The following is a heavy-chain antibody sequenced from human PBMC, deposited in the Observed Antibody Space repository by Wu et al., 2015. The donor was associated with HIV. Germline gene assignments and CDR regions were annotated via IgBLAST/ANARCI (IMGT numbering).Heavy chain of an antibody. J-gene: IGHJ4*03. CDR2: ISTYNANT. D-gene: IGHD4-17*01. CDR1: GYAFISYG. Sequence: QVHLVQSGAEVKKPGASVKVSCKASGYAFISYGISWVRQAPGQGLEWMGWISTYNANTNYAQKFQGRVTMTTDTSTSTAFMELRSLRSDDTAVYYCASRFSGSTTMTTWGHGNLVTVSS. V-gene: IGHV1-18*01. CDR3: ASRFSGSTTMTT.